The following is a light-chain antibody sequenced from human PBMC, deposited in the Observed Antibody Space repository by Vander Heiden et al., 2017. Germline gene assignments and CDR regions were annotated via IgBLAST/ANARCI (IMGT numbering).Light chain of an antibody. V-gene: IGKV1-5*03. CDR3: EQYNKYPWT. CDR2: KAS. CDR1: QSIYSW. J-gene: IGKJ1*01. Sequence: DIQMTQSPSTLSASAGDRVTITCRASQSIYSWLALYQQEPGKAPKLLIYKASTLESGVSSICSGSGSRTECTLTIISLQPDDFATYECEQYNKYPWTFGQENKVEIK.